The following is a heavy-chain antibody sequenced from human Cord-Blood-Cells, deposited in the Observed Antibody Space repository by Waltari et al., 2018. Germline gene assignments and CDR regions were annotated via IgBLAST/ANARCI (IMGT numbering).Heavy chain of an antibody. CDR1: GFTFSSYS. V-gene: IGHV3-21*01. Sequence: EVQLVESGGGLVKPGGSLRLSCAASGFTFSSYSMNWVRQAPGKGLEWVSSISSSSSYIYYADSVKGRFTISRDNAKNSLYLQMNSLRAEDTAVYYCAREGVDTAMADYWGQGTLVTVSS. CDR3: AREGVDTAMADY. CDR2: ISSSSSYI. J-gene: IGHJ4*02. D-gene: IGHD5-18*01.